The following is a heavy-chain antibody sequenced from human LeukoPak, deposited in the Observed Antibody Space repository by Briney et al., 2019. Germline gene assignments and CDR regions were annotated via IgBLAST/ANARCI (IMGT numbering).Heavy chain of an antibody. CDR2: MSHSGYP. CDR1: GGSFSGYS. J-gene: IGHJ4*02. Sequence: SETLSLTCAVYGGSFSGYSWTWIRQPPGKGLEWIGEMSHSGYPNYDPSLKSRVAISVDTSKNQFSLNLTSVTAADTAVYYCARPRLLYGSGPILVWGQGNLVTVSS. D-gene: IGHD3-10*01. CDR3: ARPRLLYGSGPILV. V-gene: IGHV4-34*01.